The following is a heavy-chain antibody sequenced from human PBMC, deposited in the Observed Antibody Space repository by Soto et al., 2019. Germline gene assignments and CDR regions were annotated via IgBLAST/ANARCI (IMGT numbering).Heavy chain of an antibody. Sequence: SETLSLTCTVSGGSISNYYWSWIRQPPGKGPEWIGYIYYSGSTSYNPSLKSRVTMSVDTSKISFSLKLSSVTAADTAVYYCAAGYTNDWYYFDYWGQGTLVTVSS. V-gene: IGHV4-59*01. CDR1: GGSISNYY. CDR2: IYYSGST. CDR3: AAGYTNDWYYFDY. D-gene: IGHD6-19*01. J-gene: IGHJ4*02.